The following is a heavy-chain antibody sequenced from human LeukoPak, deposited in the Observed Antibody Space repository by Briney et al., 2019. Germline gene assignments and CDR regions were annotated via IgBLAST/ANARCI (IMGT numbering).Heavy chain of an antibody. CDR2: IKQDGSAK. D-gene: IGHD1-1*01. CDR3: AGCAGNSCYFDY. J-gene: IGHJ4*02. V-gene: IGHV3-7*01. Sequence: GGSRRLSCAASGFSFISYWMSWVRQAPGKGLEWVANIKQDGSAKNYVDSVKGRFTISRDNAKNSLYLQLNSLRAEDTAVYYCAGCAGNSCYFDYWGQGTLVIVSS. CDR1: GFSFISYW.